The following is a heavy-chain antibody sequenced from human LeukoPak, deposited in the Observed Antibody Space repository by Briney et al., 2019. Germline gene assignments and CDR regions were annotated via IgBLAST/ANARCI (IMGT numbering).Heavy chain of an antibody. Sequence: SETLSLTCTVSGGSISSSSYYWGWIRQPPGKGLEWIGSIYYSGSTYYNPSLKSRVTISVDTSKNQFSLKLSSVTAADTAVYYCAGSGWYGDYWGQGTLVTASS. CDR1: GGSISSSSYY. V-gene: IGHV4-39*01. D-gene: IGHD6-19*01. CDR2: IYYSGST. CDR3: AGSGWYGDY. J-gene: IGHJ4*02.